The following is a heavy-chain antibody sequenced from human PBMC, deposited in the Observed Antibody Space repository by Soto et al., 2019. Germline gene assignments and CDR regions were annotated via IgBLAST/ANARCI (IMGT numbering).Heavy chain of an antibody. J-gene: IGHJ4*02. D-gene: IGHD3-10*01. Sequence: GGSLRLSCAASGFTFSSYGMHWVRQAPGKGLEWVAVISYDGSNKYYADSVKGRFTISRDNSKNTLYLQMNSLRAEDTAVYYCAKEKPITMVRGVIIPAFDYWGQGTLVTVSS. CDR3: AKEKPITMVRGVIIPAFDY. CDR2: ISYDGSNK. V-gene: IGHV3-30*18. CDR1: GFTFSSYG.